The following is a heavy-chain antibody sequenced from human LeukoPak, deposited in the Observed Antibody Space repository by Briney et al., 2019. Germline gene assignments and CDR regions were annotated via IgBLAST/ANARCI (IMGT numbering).Heavy chain of an antibody. Sequence: GGSLRLSCAASGFTFSSYAMHWVRQAPGKGLEWVAVISYDGSNKYYADSVKGRFTISRDNSKNTLYLQMNSLRAEDTAVYYCARGSHHYYYGMDVWGQGTTVTVSS. CDR2: ISYDGSNK. V-gene: IGHV3-30-3*01. CDR3: ARGSHHYYYGMDV. J-gene: IGHJ6*02. CDR1: GFTFSSYA.